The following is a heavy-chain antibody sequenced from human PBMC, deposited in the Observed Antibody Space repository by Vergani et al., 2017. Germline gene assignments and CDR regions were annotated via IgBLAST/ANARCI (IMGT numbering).Heavy chain of an antibody. J-gene: IGHJ3*02. Sequence: QLQLQESGPGLVKPSETLSLTCTVSGGSISSSSYYWGWIRQPPGKGLEWIGSIYYSGSTNYNPSLKSRVTISVDTSKNQFSLKLSSVTAADTAVYYCARETSRDILTGYSYDAFDIWGQGTMVTVSS. V-gene: IGHV4-39*07. CDR3: ARETSRDILTGYSYDAFDI. D-gene: IGHD3-9*01. CDR2: IYYSGST. CDR1: GGSISSSSYY.